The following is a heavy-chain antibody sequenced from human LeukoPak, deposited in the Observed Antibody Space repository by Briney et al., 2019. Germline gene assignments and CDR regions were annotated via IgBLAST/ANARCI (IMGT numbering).Heavy chain of an antibody. Sequence: ESGPTLVKPTQTLTLTCTFSGFSLSTSGVGVGWIRQPPGKALEWLALIYWNDDKRYSPSLKSRLTITKDTSKNQVVLTMTNMDPVDTATCYCAHRPRGRYTVTDYFDYWGQGTLVTVSS. D-gene: IGHD4-17*01. CDR2: IYWNDDK. J-gene: IGHJ4*02. CDR1: GFSLSTSGVG. CDR3: AHRPRGRYTVTDYFDY. V-gene: IGHV2-5*01.